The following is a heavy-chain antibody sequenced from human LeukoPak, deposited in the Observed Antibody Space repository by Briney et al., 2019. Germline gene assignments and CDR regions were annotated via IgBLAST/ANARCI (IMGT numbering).Heavy chain of an antibody. D-gene: IGHD1-26*01. Sequence: GASVKVSCKSSGYTFTDYYMHWVRQAPGQGLEWMGWINPNSGATNSAQKFQGRVTMTRDTSISTAYMELSRLRSDDTAMYYCARDGNFDHWGQGTLVTVSS. CDR3: ARDGNFDH. V-gene: IGHV1-2*02. CDR2: INPNSGAT. J-gene: IGHJ4*02. CDR1: GYTFTDYY.